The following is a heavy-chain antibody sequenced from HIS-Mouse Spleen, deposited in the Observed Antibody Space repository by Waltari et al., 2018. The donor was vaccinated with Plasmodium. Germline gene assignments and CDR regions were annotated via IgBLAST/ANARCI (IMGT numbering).Heavy chain of an antibody. Sequence: QVQLQQCGAGLLKPSETLSLTCAVYGGPFSGYYWSWIRQPPGKGLEWIGEINHSGSTNYNPSLKSRVTISVDTSKNQFSLKLSSVTAADTAVYYCARTGDYGGNSWGQGTLVTVSS. V-gene: IGHV4-34*01. CDR2: INHSGST. J-gene: IGHJ4*02. D-gene: IGHD4-17*01. CDR1: GGPFSGYY. CDR3: ARTGDYGGNS.